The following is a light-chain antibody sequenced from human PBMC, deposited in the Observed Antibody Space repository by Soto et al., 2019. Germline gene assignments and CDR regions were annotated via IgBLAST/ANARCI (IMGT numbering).Light chain of an antibody. Sequence: IQLTQSPSSLSASVGDRVTITCRASQAIRNDFVWFQQKPGKAPILLIYAASTLQSGVPPRFSGSGSGIDFTLTISSLQAEDFATYYCLQDYTYPRTFGGGTKVEIK. J-gene: IGKJ4*01. CDR1: QAIRND. V-gene: IGKV1-6*01. CDR3: LQDYTYPRT. CDR2: AAS.